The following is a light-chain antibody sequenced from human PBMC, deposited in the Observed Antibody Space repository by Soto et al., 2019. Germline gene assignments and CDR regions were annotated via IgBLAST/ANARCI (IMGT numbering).Light chain of an antibody. Sequence: EIVLTQSPGTLYLSPGEGATLSCRASQSVSSYLAWYQQKPGQAPRLLIYGASTRATGLPDRFSGSGSGTDFTLTISRLEPEDFAVYYCQQYGGLPRTFGQGTKVDI. CDR3: QQYGGLPRT. CDR2: GAS. J-gene: IGKJ1*01. V-gene: IGKV3-20*01. CDR1: QSVSSY.